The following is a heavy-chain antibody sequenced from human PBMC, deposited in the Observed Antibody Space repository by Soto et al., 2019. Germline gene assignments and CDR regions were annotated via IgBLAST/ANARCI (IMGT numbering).Heavy chain of an antibody. V-gene: IGHV1-58*02. CDR3: AAVQTYYDYIWGSYRYAFDI. CDR2: IVVGSGNT. Sequence: SVKVSCKASGFTFTSSAMQWVRQARGQRLEWIGWIVVGSGNTNYAQKFQERVTITRDMSTSTAYMELSSLRSEDTAVYYCAAVQTYYDYIWGSYRYAFDIWGQGTMVTVSS. J-gene: IGHJ3*02. CDR1: GFTFTSSA. D-gene: IGHD3-16*02.